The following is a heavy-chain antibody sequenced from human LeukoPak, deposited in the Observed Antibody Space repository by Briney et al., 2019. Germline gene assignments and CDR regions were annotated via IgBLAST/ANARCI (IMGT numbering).Heavy chain of an antibody. CDR3: ASHYYGSGTYYWGYYFDY. CDR1: GFTFSRYW. CDR2: IKPDGGEK. J-gene: IGHJ4*02. Sequence: GGSLRLSCAASGFTFSRYWMSWVRQAPGEGLEWVANIKPDGGEKYYVDSVKGRLTVSRDNAKNSLYLQMNSLRAEDSGVYYCASHYYGSGTYYWGYYFDYWGQGTLVTVSS. D-gene: IGHD3-10*01. V-gene: IGHV3-7*01.